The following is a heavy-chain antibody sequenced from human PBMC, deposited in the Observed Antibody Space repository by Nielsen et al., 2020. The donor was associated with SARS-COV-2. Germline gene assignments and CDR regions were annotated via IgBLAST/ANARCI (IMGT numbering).Heavy chain of an antibody. CDR1: GFTFSSYA. Sequence: GESLKISCAASGFTFSSYAMHWVRQAPGKGLEWVAVISYDGSNKYYADSVKGRFTISRDNSKNTLYLQMNSLRAEDTAVYYCAKSAVPAAMKYYFDYWGQGTLVTVSS. J-gene: IGHJ4*02. CDR3: AKSAVPAAMKYYFDY. CDR2: ISYDGSNK. D-gene: IGHD2-2*01. V-gene: IGHV3-30*04.